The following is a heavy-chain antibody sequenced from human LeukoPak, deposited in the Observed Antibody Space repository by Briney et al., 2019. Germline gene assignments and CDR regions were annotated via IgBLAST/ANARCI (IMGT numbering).Heavy chain of an antibody. CDR1: GDSISTYY. Sequence: KPSETLSLTCTVSGDSISTYYWSWIRQPPGKGLEWIGYVYYSGSTNYNTSLKSRVTISLDPSQDQFSLKLSSVTAADTAVYYCARTSIADPLWGKGPLVTVSS. D-gene: IGHD6-6*01. J-gene: IGHJ4*02. CDR2: VYYSGST. CDR3: ARTSIADPL. V-gene: IGHV4-59*01.